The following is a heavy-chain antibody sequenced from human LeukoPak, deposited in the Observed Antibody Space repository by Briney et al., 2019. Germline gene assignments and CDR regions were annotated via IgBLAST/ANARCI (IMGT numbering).Heavy chain of an antibody. D-gene: IGHD1-26*01. J-gene: IGHJ6*03. CDR3: ASDRYSGNYGNYYYYYMDV. Sequence: GGSLRLSCAASGFTVSSNYMSGVRQAPGKGVEWVSYISSISSTIYYADSVKGRFTISRDNAKNSLYLQMNSLGPEDTDVYYRASDRYSGNYGNYYYYYMDVWGKGTTVTISS. CDR2: ISSISSTI. CDR1: GFTVSSNY. V-gene: IGHV3-48*01.